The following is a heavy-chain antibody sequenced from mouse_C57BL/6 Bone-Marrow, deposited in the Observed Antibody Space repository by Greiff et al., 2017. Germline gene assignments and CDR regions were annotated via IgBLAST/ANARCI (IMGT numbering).Heavy chain of an antibody. CDR2: IYPGGGYT. V-gene: IGHV1-63*01. Sequence: VQLQQSGAELVRPGTSVKMSCKASGYTFTNYWIGWAKQRPGHGLEWIGDIYPGGGYTNYNEKFKGKATLTAEKSSSTAYMQFSSLKSEDSAIYYCARGGRAMDYWGQGTSVTVSS. J-gene: IGHJ4*01. CDR3: ARGGRAMDY. CDR1: GYTFTNYW.